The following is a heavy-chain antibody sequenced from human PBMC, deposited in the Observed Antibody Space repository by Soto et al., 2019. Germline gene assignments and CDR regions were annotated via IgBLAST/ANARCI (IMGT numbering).Heavy chain of an antibody. CDR1: GGSISSSSYY. D-gene: IGHD3-10*01. Sequence: QLQLQESGPGLVKPSETLSLTCTVSGGSISSSSYYWGWIRQPPGKGLEWIGSIYYSGSTYYNPSLKSRVTISVDTSKNQFSLKLSSVTAADTAVYYCARPLYGSGLPDAFDIWGQGTMVTVSS. CDR2: IYYSGST. V-gene: IGHV4-39*01. J-gene: IGHJ3*02. CDR3: ARPLYGSGLPDAFDI.